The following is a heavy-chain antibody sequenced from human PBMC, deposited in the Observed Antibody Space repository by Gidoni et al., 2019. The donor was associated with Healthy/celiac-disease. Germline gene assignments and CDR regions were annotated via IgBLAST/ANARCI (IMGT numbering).Heavy chain of an antibody. Sequence: EVQLLEAGGGLVQPGGSLRLSCAASGFPFSSYAMSWVRQAPGKGREWVSAISCSGGSTSYADSLKGRFTISRDNSKNPLYLQMNSLRAEDTAVYYCAKASVEYYYDSSGYPDYWGQGTLVTVSS. V-gene: IGHV3-23*01. CDR3: AKASVEYYYDSSGYPDY. D-gene: IGHD3-22*01. J-gene: IGHJ4*02. CDR2: ISCSGGST. CDR1: GFPFSSYA.